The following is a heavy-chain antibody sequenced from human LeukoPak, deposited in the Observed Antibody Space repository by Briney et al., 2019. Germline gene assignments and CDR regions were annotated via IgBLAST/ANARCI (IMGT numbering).Heavy chain of an antibody. Sequence: GGSLRLSCAASGFTFSSYAMHWVRQAPGKGLEWVAVISYDGSNKYYADSVKGRFTISRDNSKNTLYLQMNSLRPEDTAVYFCARAGGSFLLYFDYWGQGTLVTVSS. J-gene: IGHJ4*02. CDR3: ARAGGSFLLYFDY. V-gene: IGHV3-30-3*01. CDR2: ISYDGSNK. D-gene: IGHD1-26*01. CDR1: GFTFSSYA.